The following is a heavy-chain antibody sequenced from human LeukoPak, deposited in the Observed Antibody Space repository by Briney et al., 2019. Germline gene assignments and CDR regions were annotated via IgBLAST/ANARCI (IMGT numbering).Heavy chain of an antibody. CDR2: IYPGDSDI. CDR1: GYNFMSYW. J-gene: IGHJ4*02. CDR3: ASLGGNGYTLDY. V-gene: IGHV5-51*01. Sequence: GESLQISCKGSGYNFMSYWIGWVRQMPGKGLEWMGIIYPGDSDIRYSPSFQGQVTISADKSINTAYLQWSSLRASDTAMYYCASLGGNGYTLDYWGQGTLVTVSS. D-gene: IGHD5-24*01.